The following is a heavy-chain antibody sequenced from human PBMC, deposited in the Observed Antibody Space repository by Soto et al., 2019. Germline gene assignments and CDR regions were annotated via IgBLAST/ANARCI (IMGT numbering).Heavy chain of an antibody. CDR3: AKGPRGDGYNPYYYYGLDV. Sequence: ASVKVSCKASGYTFTSYGISWVRQAPGQGLEWMGWISAYNGNTNYAQKLQGRVTMTTGTSKNQFSLKLTSVTAADTAVYYCAKGPRGDGYNPYYYYGLDVWGQGTTVTVSS. J-gene: IGHJ6*02. D-gene: IGHD5-12*01. CDR2: ISAYNGNT. CDR1: GYTFTSYG. V-gene: IGHV1-18*04.